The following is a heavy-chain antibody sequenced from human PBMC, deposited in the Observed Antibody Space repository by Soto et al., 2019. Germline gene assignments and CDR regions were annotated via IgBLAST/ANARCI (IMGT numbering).Heavy chain of an antibody. Sequence: SVKVSCKASGDTLRFYTINWVRQAPGLGLEWVGRINPILSMSNYAQKFQDRVTMTADKSTSTAYMELRSLRSEDTAMYYCAASYGSGYRAFDYWGQGALVTVSS. D-gene: IGHD3-10*01. J-gene: IGHJ4*02. V-gene: IGHV1-69*02. CDR2: INPILSMS. CDR3: AASYGSGYRAFDY. CDR1: GDTLRFYT.